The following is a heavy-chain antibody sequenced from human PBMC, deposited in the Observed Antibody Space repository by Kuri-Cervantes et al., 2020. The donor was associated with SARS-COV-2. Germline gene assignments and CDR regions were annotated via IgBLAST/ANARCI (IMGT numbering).Heavy chain of an antibody. CDR2: IKSKTDGGTT. Sequence: GESLKISCAASGFTFSSFAMSWVRQAPGKGLEWVGRIKSKTDGGTTDYAAPVKGRFTISRDDSKNTLYLQMNSLKTEDTAVYYCTTDRITIFGVVIYDYFDYWGQGTLVTVSS. J-gene: IGHJ4*02. CDR1: GFTFSSFA. D-gene: IGHD3-3*01. V-gene: IGHV3-15*01. CDR3: TTDRITIFGVVIYDYFDY.